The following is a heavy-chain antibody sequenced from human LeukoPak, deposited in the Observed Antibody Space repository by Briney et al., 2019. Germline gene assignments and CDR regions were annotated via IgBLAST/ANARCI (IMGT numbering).Heavy chain of an antibody. Sequence: SETLPLTCTVSGDSLSGNYWTWIRQPAGKGLEWIGRIYNSGSTNYNPSLKSRVAMSVDTSRNLFSLNLRSVTAADTAVYYCARHRPYSGYDDWTGGCAFDIWGQGTMVTVSS. D-gene: IGHD5-12*01. CDR1: GDSLSGNY. CDR2: IYNSGST. V-gene: IGHV4-4*07. CDR3: ARHRPYSGYDDWTGGCAFDI. J-gene: IGHJ3*02.